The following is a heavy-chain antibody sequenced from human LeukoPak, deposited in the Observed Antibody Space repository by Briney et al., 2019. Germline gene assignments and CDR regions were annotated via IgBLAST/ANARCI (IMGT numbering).Heavy chain of an antibody. D-gene: IGHD3-22*01. CDR2: INPSGST. CDR3: ARGRHDITMIVVVMTSVSYYLDV. CDR1: GFTFSNYW. J-gene: IGHJ6*03. V-gene: IGHV4-34*01. Sequence: GSLRLSCAASGFTFSNYWMSWIRQSPGKGLEWIGDINPSGSTYYNPSLKSRLTISVDTSKNQFSLKLRSVTAADTAVYYCARGRHDITMIVVVMTSVSYYLDVWGKGTTVTVS.